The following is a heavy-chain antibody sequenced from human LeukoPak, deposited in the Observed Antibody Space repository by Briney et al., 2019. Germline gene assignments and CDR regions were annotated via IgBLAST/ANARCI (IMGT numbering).Heavy chain of an antibody. J-gene: IGHJ4*02. V-gene: IGHV3-66*01. D-gene: IGHD3-3*01. CDR2: IYSGGST. Sequence: GGSLRLSCAASGFTVSSNYMSWVRQAPGKGLEWVSVIYSGGSTYYADSVKGRFTISRDNSKNTLYLQMNSLRAEDTAVYYCARVATYGDYDFWSNDGWDFDYWGQGTLVTVSS. CDR3: ARVATYGDYDFWSNDGWDFDY. CDR1: GFTVSSNY.